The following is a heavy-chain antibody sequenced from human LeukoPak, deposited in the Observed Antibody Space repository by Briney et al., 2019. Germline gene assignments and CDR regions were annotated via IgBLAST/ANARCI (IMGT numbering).Heavy chain of an antibody. D-gene: IGHD3-3*01. CDR2: IYGSGAGDIFST. Sequence: GGSLRLSCAASGFTFSNFGMNWVRQVPGKGLEWVSAIYGSGAGDIFSTYYADSVKVRFTISRDNSKNTLSLQMPGLRAEDTALSFCAKALPPSVLFWNTLDAFDIWGQGTMVTVSS. CDR3: AKALPPSVLFWNTLDAFDI. V-gene: IGHV3-23*01. J-gene: IGHJ3*02. CDR1: GFTFSNFG.